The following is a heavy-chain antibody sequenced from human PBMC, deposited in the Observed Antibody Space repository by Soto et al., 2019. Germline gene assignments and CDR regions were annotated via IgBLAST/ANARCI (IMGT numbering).Heavy chain of an antibody. Sequence: EVQLVESGGGLVQPGGSLRLSCAAYGFTFSNYSMNWVRQAPGTGLEWVSYISSSSSTIYYAESEKGRSTISRDNAKNALFRQMTGERDDDKDMYYCASHPGYFGGQGTLVTVSS. V-gene: IGHV3-48*02. CDR1: GFTFSNYS. J-gene: IGHJ4*02. CDR3: ASHPGYF. D-gene: IGHD6-13*01. CDR2: ISSSSSTI.